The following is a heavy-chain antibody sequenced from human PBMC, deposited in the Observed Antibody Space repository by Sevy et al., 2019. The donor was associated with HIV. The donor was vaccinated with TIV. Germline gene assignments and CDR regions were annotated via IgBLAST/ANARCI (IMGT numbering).Heavy chain of an antibody. V-gene: IGHV5-51*01. Sequence: GESLKISCRASGYKFSSYWIAWVRQLPGKGLEWVGLIYPADSDTKYSPSFQGQVTISTDRSISTAYLQWRSLKASDSAMYYCAVWGGLEVDKFNSYPTPFDYWGQGTMVTVSS. CDR1: GYKFSSYW. CDR3: AVWGGLEVDKFNSYPTPFDY. D-gene: IGHD2-15*01. J-gene: IGHJ4*02. CDR2: IYPADSDT.